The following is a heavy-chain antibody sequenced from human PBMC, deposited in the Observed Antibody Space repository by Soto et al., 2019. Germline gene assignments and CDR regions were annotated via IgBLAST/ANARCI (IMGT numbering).Heavy chain of an antibody. CDR1: GFTFSSYG. CDR2: ISYDGSNK. D-gene: IGHD1-26*01. CDR3: AKLKRGSYYVDY. J-gene: IGHJ4*02. Sequence: LRLSCAASGFTFSSYGMHWVRQAPGKGLEWVAVISYDGSNKYYADSVKGRFTISRDNSKNTLYLQMNSLRAEDTAVYYCAKLKRGSYYVDYWGQGTLVTVSS. V-gene: IGHV3-30*18.